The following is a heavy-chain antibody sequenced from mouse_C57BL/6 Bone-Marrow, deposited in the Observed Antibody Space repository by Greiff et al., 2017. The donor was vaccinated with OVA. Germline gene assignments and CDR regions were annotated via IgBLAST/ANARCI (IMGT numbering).Heavy chain of an antibody. Sequence: VQLQQSGPELVKPGASVKIPCKASGYTFTDYNMDWVKQSHGKSLEWIGDINPNNGGTIYNQKFKGKATLTVDKSSSTAYMELRSLTSEDTAVYYCAKVSGSSYGAWFAYWGQGTLVTVSA. J-gene: IGHJ3*01. V-gene: IGHV1-18*01. CDR3: AKVSGSSYGAWFAY. CDR2: INPNNGGT. CDR1: GYTFTDYN. D-gene: IGHD1-1*01.